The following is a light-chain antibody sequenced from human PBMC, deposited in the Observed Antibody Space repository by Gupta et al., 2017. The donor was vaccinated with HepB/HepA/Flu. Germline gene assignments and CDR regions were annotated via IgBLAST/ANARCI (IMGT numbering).Light chain of an antibody. J-gene: IGKJ1*01. CDR3: RQALQTPLT. CDR1: QSRLHSNGYNY. Sequence: DIVMTQSPLSLPVTPGGPASISCRSSQSRLHSNGYNYLDWYLQKPGQSPQLLIYLGSNRASGVPDRFSGSGSGTDFTLKISRVEAEDVGVYYCRQALQTPLTFGQGTKVEIK. CDR2: LGS. V-gene: IGKV2-28*01.